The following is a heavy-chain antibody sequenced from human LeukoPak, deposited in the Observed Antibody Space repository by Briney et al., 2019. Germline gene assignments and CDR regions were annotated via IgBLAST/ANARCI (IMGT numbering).Heavy chain of an antibody. V-gene: IGHV1-18*01. J-gene: IGHJ5*02. CDR3: ARTENYYDSSGYYHGWFDP. Sequence: EASVKVSCKASGYTFTSYGISWVRQAPGQGLEWMGWISAYNGNTNYAQKLQGRVTMATDTSTSTAYMELRSLRSDDTAVYYCARTENYYDSSGYYHGWFDPWGQGTLVTVSS. CDR2: ISAYNGNT. CDR1: GYTFTSYG. D-gene: IGHD3-22*01.